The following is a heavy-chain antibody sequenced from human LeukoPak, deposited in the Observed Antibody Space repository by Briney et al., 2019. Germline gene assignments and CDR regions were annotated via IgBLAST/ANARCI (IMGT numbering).Heavy chain of an antibody. V-gene: IGHV4-39*07. CDR3: ARGLVRASGNYLYY. CDR2: INHSGGT. J-gene: IGHJ4*02. D-gene: IGHD1-26*01. CDR1: GGSISNGDYY. Sequence: ETLSLTCTVSGGSISNGDYYWGWIRQPPGKGLEWIGEINHSGGTNYNPSLKSRVTIAVDTSKNQFSLKLTSVTAADTAVYYCARGLVRASGNYLYYWGQGTLVTVSS.